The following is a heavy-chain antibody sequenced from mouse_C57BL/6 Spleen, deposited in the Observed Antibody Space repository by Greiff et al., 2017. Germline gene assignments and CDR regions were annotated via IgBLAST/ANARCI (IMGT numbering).Heavy chain of an antibody. J-gene: IGHJ4*01. Sequence: EVKLMESGGGLVKPGGSLKLSCAASGFTFSDYGMHWVRQAPEKGLEWVAYISSGSSTIYYEDTVKGRFTISRDNAKNTRFLQMTSLRSEDTALDYCARPYYSNYYYAMDYWGQGTSVTVSS. CDR2: ISSGSSTI. CDR3: ARPYYSNYYYAMDY. V-gene: IGHV5-17*01. CDR1: GFTFSDYG. D-gene: IGHD2-5*01.